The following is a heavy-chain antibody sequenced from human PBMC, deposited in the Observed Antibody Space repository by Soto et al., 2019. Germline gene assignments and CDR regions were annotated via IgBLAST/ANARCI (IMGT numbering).Heavy chain of an antibody. D-gene: IGHD6-6*01. CDR1: GYSFTSYW. CDR2: IDPSDSYT. CDR3: ARLGSSSTFHYYYYYGMDV. V-gene: IGHV5-10-1*01. J-gene: IGHJ6*02. Sequence: PGESLKISCKGSGYSFTSYWISWVRQMPGKGLEWMGRIDPSDSYTNYSPSFQGHVTISADKSISTAYLQWSSLKASDTAMYYCARLGSSSTFHYYYYYGMDVWGQGTTVTV.